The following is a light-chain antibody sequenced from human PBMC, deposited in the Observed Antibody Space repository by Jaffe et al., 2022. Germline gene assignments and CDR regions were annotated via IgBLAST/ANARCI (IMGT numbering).Light chain of an antibody. V-gene: IGKV3-20*01. Sequence: EIVLTQSPGTLSLSPGERATLSCRASQSATNYLAWYQQKPGQAPRLLIYGASSRATGIPDRFSGSGSGTDFTLTISRLEPEDFAVYYCQHYGYTPYTFGQGTKLDIK. CDR3: QHYGYTPYT. CDR2: GAS. CDR1: QSATNY. J-gene: IGKJ2*01.